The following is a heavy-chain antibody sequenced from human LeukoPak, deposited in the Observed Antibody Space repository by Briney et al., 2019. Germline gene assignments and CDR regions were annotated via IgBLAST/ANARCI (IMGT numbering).Heavy chain of an antibody. CDR1: GFTFDDYA. J-gene: IGHJ4*02. D-gene: IGHD1-1*01. Sequence: GGSLRLSCAASGFTFDDYAMDWVRQAPGEGLEWVSGISWNSGSIGYADSVKGRFTISRDNAKNSLYLQMNSLRAEDTALYYCAKTTGLRMGVFDYWGQGTLVTVSS. V-gene: IGHV3-9*01. CDR3: AKTTGLRMGVFDY. CDR2: ISWNSGSI.